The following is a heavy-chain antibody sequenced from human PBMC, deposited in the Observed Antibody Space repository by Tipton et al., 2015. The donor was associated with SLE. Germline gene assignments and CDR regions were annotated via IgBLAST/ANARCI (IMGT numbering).Heavy chain of an antibody. D-gene: IGHD3-3*01. V-gene: IGHV3-66*02. Sequence: SLRLSCTSSGFRFCDYAVSWVRQAPGKGLEWVSVIYTDGSTHSADSVKGRFTISRDISKNTLYLQMSSLRPDDTAVYFCARDTYELWSGDNWYFDLWGRGTLVTVSS. CDR3: ARDTYELWSGDNWYFDL. CDR2: IYTDGST. J-gene: IGHJ2*01. CDR1: GFRFCDYA.